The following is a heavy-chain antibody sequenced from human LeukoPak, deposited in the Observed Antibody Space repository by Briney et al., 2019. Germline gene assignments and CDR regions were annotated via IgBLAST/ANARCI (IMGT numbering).Heavy chain of an antibody. D-gene: IGHD3-22*01. CDR1: GFTFDYSA. CDR3: VKGGFTYYDD. CDR2: INTGDIT. Sequence: GGSLILSCAASGFTFDYSAMTWVRQAPEKGLEWVSTINTGDITFYANSVKGRFTISRDNSKNALFLQMNSLRAEDTAIYYCVKGGFTYYDDWGQGTLVTVSS. J-gene: IGHJ4*02. V-gene: IGHV3-23*01.